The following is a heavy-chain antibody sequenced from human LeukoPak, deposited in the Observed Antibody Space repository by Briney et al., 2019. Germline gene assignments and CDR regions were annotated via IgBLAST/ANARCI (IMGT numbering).Heavy chain of an antibody. J-gene: IGHJ3*02. Sequence: PGGSLRLSCAASGFTFSSYSMNWVRQASGKGLEWVSYISSSSSTIYYADSVKGRFTISRDNAKNSLYLQMNSLRDEDTAVYYCARNSLAYCGGDCYDAFDIWGQGTMVTVSS. D-gene: IGHD2-21*02. CDR3: ARNSLAYCGGDCYDAFDI. CDR2: ISSSSSTI. CDR1: GFTFSSYS. V-gene: IGHV3-48*02.